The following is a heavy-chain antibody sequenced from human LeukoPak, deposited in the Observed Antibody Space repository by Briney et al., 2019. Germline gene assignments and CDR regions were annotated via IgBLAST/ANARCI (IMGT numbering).Heavy chain of an antibody. CDR1: GDTFSSYD. J-gene: IGHJ5*02. D-gene: IGHD4-17*01. V-gene: IGHV1-69*05. CDR3: ARANGDYGAYDRKYGFDP. Sequence: SVKVSCKASGDTFSSYDISWARQAPGQGLEWMGRIIPIFGTANYAQKFQGRVTMTTDESMSTAYMELSRLRSEGTAVYYCARANGDYGAYDRKYGFDPWGQGTLVTVSS. CDR2: IIPIFGTA.